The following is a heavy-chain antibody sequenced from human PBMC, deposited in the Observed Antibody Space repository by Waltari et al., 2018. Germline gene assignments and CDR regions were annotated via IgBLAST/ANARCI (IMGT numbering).Heavy chain of an antibody. V-gene: IGHV4-59*11. CDR1: SGSFSSHY. J-gene: IGHJ4*02. CDR3: ARFSRGRYFDF. D-gene: IGHD3-10*01. CDR2: IQYSGNT. Sequence: QVQLQESGPGLLKPSETLSLTCTVSSGSFSSHYWSWIRQSPGMGLEWIGPIQYSGNTTYNPSLKSRLTISVDTSKTQFSLQLTSLTAADTAVYYCARFSRGRYFDFWAQGTLVTVSS.